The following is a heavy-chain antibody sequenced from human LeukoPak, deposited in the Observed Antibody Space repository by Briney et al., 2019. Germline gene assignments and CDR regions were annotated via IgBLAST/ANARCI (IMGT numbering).Heavy chain of an antibody. D-gene: IGHD6-19*01. CDR2: IYSSGST. CDR3: ARAGDCSSGWLRYEY. Sequence: RSSETLSLTCTVSGGSISSYYWSWIRQPAGKGLEWIGRIYSSGSTNYNPSLKSRVTMSVHTSKNQFSLKVSSVTAADTAVYYCARAGDCSSGWLRYEYWGQGTLVTVSS. V-gene: IGHV4-4*07. J-gene: IGHJ4*02. CDR1: GGSISSYY.